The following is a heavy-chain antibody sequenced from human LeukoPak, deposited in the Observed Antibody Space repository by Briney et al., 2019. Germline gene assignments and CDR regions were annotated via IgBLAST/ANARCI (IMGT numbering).Heavy chain of an antibody. D-gene: IGHD2-2*01. J-gene: IGHJ4*02. CDR2: INPNSGGT. CDR1: GYTFIGYY. Sequence: ASVKVSCKASGYTFIGYYIHWVRQAPGQGLEWMGWINPNSGGTNYAQRFQGRVTMTRDTSISTAYMELSRLRSDDTAVYYCARDSCSSTSCLSIDDYWGQGTLVTVSS. CDR3: ARDSCSSTSCLSIDDY. V-gene: IGHV1-2*02.